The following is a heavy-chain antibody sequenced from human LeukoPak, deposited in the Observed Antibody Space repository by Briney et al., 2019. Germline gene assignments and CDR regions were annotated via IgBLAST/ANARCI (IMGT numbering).Heavy chain of an antibody. CDR1: GYTFTGYD. CDR2: INPNSGGT. CDR3: ARDRIPPVVVVPAAIYWFDP. Sequence: ASVKVSCKASGYTFTGYDMHWVRQAPGQGLEWMGWINPNSGGTNYAQKFQGRVTMTRDTSISTAYMELSRLRSDDTAVYYCARDRIPPVVVVPAAIYWFDPWGQGTLVTVSS. V-gene: IGHV1-2*02. J-gene: IGHJ5*02. D-gene: IGHD2-2*01.